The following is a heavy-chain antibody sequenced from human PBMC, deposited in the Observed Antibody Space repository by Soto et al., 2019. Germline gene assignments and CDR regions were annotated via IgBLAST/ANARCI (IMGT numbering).Heavy chain of an antibody. CDR3: ARDGGYDVLTGHYILLYYLDN. Sequence: GASVKVSCKASGYTFTTYSMHWVRQTPGHGREWMGVINPSGGRTSYAQKFQGRVTLTRDTSTSTVHMELSNLRSEDTAVYFCARDGGYDVLTGHYILLYYLDNWGLGTLVTVS. J-gene: IGHJ4*02. D-gene: IGHD3-9*01. CDR2: INPSGGRT. CDR1: GYTFTTYS. V-gene: IGHV1-46*01.